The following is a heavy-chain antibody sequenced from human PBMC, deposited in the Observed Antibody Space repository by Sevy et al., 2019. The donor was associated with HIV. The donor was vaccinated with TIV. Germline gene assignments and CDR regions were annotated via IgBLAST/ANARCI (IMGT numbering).Heavy chain of an antibody. CDR2: ISSSSSYI. D-gene: IGHD3-3*01. Sequence: GGSLRLSCAASGFTFSSYSMNWVRQAPGKGLEWVSSISSSSSYIYYADSVKGRFTISRDNAKNSLYLQMNSLSAEDTAVYYCARETNYDFWSGRQAGAFDIWGQGTMVTVSS. J-gene: IGHJ3*02. CDR1: GFTFSSYS. CDR3: ARETNYDFWSGRQAGAFDI. V-gene: IGHV3-21*01.